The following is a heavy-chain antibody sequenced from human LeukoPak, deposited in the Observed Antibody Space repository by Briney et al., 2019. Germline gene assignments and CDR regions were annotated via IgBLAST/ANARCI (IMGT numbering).Heavy chain of an antibody. CDR2: ISSGGSTI. J-gene: IGHJ4*02. CDR1: GFTFSNYY. D-gene: IGHD3-22*01. CDR3: ARALGVVVQLDY. Sequence: PGGSLRLSCAASGFTFSNYYMSWIRQAPGKGLEWVSYISSGGSTIYYADSVKGRFTISRDNAKNSLYLQMNSLRADDTAVYYCARALGVVVQLDYWGQGTPVTVSS. V-gene: IGHV3-11*01.